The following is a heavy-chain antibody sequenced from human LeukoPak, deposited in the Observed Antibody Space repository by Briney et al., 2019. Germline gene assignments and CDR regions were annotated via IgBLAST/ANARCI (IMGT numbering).Heavy chain of an antibody. CDR1: GFTFSDYY. CDR2: IKQDGSEK. CDR3: ARASIGGLVLGDY. D-gene: IGHD2-15*01. Sequence: GGSLRLSCAASGFTFSDYYMSWIRQAPGKGLEWVANIKQDGSEKCYVDSVKGRFTISRDNAKNSLYLQMNSLRAEDTAVYYCARASIGGLVLGDYWGQGILVTVSS. J-gene: IGHJ4*02. V-gene: IGHV3-7*01.